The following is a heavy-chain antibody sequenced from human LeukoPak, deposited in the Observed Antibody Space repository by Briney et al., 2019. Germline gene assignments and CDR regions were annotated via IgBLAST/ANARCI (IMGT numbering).Heavy chain of an antibody. V-gene: IGHV1-69*13. CDR2: IIPIFGTA. D-gene: IGHD3-3*01. CDR1: GGTFSSYA. J-gene: IGHJ6*02. CDR3: ARPAAIFGVVIANYYYYGMDV. Sequence: ASVKVSCKASGGTFSSYAISWVRQAPGQGLEWMGGIIPIFGTANYAQKFQGRVTITADESTSTAYMELSSLRSEDTAVYYCARPAAIFGVVIANYYYYGMDVWGQGTTVTVSS.